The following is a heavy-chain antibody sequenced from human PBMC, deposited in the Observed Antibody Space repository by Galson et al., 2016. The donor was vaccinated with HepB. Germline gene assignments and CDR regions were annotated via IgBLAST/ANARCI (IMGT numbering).Heavy chain of an antibody. J-gene: IGHJ5*02. CDR3: ARVRCSPFRCQNWFEP. Sequence: CAISGDSVSSNSAAWTWIRQSPLRGLEWLGRTYYRSKWYNDYAVSVKSRISIHPDTSKNQFSLQLNSVTPEDTAVYYCARVRCSPFRCQNWFEPWGQGTLVTVSS. CDR1: GDSVSSNSAA. CDR2: TYYRSKWYN. V-gene: IGHV6-1*01. D-gene: IGHD2-15*01.